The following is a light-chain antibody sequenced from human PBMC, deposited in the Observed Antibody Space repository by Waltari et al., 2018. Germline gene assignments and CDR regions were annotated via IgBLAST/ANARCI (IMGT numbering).Light chain of an antibody. Sequence: QLVLTPSPSASASLRSPVKLTCTLSSAHSSHLVPWPPQRPEKGPRYLMKVNSDGSHTKGDEIPDRFSGSSSGAERYLTISSLQSEDEADYFCQTGGHGTWVFGGGTKLTVL. CDR2: VNSDGSH. J-gene: IGLJ3*02. CDR1: SAHSSHL. CDR3: QTGGHGTWV. V-gene: IGLV4-69*01.